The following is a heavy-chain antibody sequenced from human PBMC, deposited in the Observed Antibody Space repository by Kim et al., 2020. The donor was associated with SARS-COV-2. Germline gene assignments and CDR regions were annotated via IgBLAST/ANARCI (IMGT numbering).Heavy chain of an antibody. D-gene: IGHD6-19*01. J-gene: IGHJ5*02. CDR2: IWYDGTTK. CDR3: ARGGTSRSGWCGYNWFDP. V-gene: IGHV3-33*01. Sequence: GGSLRLSCAASEFTFSSYGMHWVRQAPGKGLEWVAVIWYDGTTKYYADSLKGRFTISRDNSKNTVYLQMDSLRAEDTAVYYCARGGTSRSGWCGYNWFDPWGQGTLVTVSS. CDR1: EFTFSSYG.